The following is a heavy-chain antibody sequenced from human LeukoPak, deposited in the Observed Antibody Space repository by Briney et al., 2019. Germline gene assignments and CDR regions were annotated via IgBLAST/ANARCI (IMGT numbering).Heavy chain of an antibody. CDR1: GYTFTSYA. CDR2: INAGNGNT. V-gene: IGHV1-3*03. D-gene: IGHD5-18*01. Sequence: ASVKVSCKASGYTFTSYAMHWVRQAPGQRLEWMGWINAGNGNTKYSQEFQGRVTITRDTSASTAYMELSSLRSEDTAVYYCASQGEYSYGPVDYWGQGTLVTVSS. J-gene: IGHJ4*02. CDR3: ASQGEYSYGPVDY.